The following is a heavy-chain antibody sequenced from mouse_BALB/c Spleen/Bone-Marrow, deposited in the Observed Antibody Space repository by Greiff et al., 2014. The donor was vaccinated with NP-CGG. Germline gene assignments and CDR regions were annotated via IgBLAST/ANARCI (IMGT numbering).Heavy chain of an antibody. CDR1: GYTFRSYW. Sequence: VQRVESGAELMKPGASVRISCKATGYTFRSYWIEWVKQRPGHGLEWIGEILPGSGSTNHNEKFKGKATFTADTSSNTAYLQLSSLTSEDSAVYYCAFNSYWFFDVWGAGTTVTVSS. CDR3: AFNSYWFFDV. V-gene: IGHV1-9*01. J-gene: IGHJ1*01. CDR2: ILPGSGST.